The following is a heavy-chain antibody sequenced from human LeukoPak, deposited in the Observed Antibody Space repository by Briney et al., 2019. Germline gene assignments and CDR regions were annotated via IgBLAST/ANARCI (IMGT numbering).Heavy chain of an antibody. CDR2: IYHSGST. Sequence: PSETLSLTCTVSGYSISSGCYWGWIRQPPGKGLEWIGSIYHSGSTYYNPSLKSRVTISVDTSKNQFSLKLSSVTAADTAVYYCARDDHAWFDPWGQGTLVTVSS. D-gene: IGHD1-14*01. CDR3: ARDDHAWFDP. V-gene: IGHV4-38-2*02. CDR1: GYSISSGCY. J-gene: IGHJ5*02.